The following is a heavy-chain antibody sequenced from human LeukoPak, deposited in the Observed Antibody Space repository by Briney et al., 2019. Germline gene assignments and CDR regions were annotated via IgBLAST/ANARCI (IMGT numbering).Heavy chain of an antibody. CDR1: GFTFSGSA. V-gene: IGHV3-73*01. CDR2: IRSKANSYAT. D-gene: IGHD6-13*01. CDR3: TRDDSIVAGVDY. Sequence: GGSLKLSCAASGFTFSGSAMHWVRQASGKGLEWVGRIRSKANSYATAYAASVKGRFTISRDDSKNTAYLQMNSLKTEDTAVYYCTRDDSIVAGVDYWGQGTLVTVSS. J-gene: IGHJ4*02.